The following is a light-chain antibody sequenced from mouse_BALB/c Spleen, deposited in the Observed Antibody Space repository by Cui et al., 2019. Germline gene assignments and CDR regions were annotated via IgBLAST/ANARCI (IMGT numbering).Light chain of an antibody. Sequence: IARTRDELSYPVTPGESVYISSRSNRSLLYKDRKTYLNWFLQSPGQSPQLLIYLMSTRASGVSDRFSGSGSRTDFTLEISRVKAEDVGMYYCQQLVELPFTFGSGTKLEIK. V-gene: IGKV2-112*01. CDR3: QQLVELPFT. CDR2: LMS. CDR1: RSLLYKDRKTY. J-gene: IGKJ4*01.